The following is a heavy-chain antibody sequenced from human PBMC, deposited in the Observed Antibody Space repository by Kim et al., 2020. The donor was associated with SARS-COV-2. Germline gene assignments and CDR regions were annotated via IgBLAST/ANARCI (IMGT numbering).Heavy chain of an antibody. CDR3: ARDQGYCSSTSCYKAACDI. V-gene: IGHV3-48*02. D-gene: IGHD2-2*02. Sequence: GRFTISRDNAKNSLYLQMNSLRDEDTAVYYCARDQGYCSSTSCYKAACDIWGQGTMVTVSS. J-gene: IGHJ3*02.